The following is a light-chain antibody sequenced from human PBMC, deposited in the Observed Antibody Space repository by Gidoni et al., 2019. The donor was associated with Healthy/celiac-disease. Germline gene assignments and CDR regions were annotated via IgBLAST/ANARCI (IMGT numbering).Light chain of an antibody. J-gene: IGKJ3*01. Sequence: DIQMTQSPSSLSASVGDRVTITCQASQDISNYLNGYQQKPGKAPKLLIYDASKLETGVPSRFSGSGAGTDFTFTISSLQPEDIATYYCQQYDNLFTFGPGTKVEIK. CDR3: QQYDNLFT. CDR2: DAS. CDR1: QDISNY. V-gene: IGKV1-33*01.